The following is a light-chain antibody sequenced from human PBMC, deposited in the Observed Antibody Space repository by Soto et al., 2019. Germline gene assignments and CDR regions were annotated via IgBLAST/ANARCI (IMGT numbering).Light chain of an antibody. J-gene: IGLJ3*02. Sequence: QSVLTQPPSASGTPGQRVTISCSGSSSNIGSNTVNWYQQLPGTAPKLLIYYNNQRPSGVPDRFSGSKSGTSASLAISGLQAEDEADYYCATWDASVSGWVFGGGTQLTVL. V-gene: IGLV1-44*01. CDR1: SSNIGSNT. CDR3: ATWDASVSGWV. CDR2: YNN.